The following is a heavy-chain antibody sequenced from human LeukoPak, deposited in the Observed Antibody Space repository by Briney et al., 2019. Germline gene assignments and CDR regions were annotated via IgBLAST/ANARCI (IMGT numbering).Heavy chain of an antibody. V-gene: IGHV4-4*09. CDR2: IYATGST. Sequence: SETLSLTCTVSGGSISSYHWSWIRQPPGKGLEWIGYIYATGSTNYNPSLKSRVTISVDTSKNQFSLNLRSVTAADTAVYYCARHGSVRSPLGPWGQGTLVTVSS. J-gene: IGHJ5*02. D-gene: IGHD3-10*01. CDR3: ARHGSVRSPLGP. CDR1: GGSISSYH.